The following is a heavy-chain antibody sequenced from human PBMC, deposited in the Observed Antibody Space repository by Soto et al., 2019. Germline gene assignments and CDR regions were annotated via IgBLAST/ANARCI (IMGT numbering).Heavy chain of an antibody. J-gene: IGHJ4*02. V-gene: IGHV1-2*04. CDR3: GGGSLGYGDYDY. Sequence: QVQLVQSGAEVKKPGASVKVSCKASEYTFTGYYMHWVRQAPGQGLEWMGWINPNSGGTNYAQKFKGWVTMTWDTCISTAYMELSRLRCDEKAVYYCGGGSLGYGDYDYWGQGTLVTVST. D-gene: IGHD4-17*01. CDR1: EYTFTGYY. CDR2: INPNSGGT.